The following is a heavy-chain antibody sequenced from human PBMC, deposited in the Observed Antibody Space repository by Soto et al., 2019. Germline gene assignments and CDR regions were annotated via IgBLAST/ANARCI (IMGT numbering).Heavy chain of an antibody. Sequence: SETLSLTCSVSGCSITSGGYYWSWIRQHPGKGLEWIGYIYSSGSTYYNPSLKSRLTISEDTSKNQFSLKLTSVTAADTAVYFCARVPYYDVLPGDTIRGGRYFDYWGQG. V-gene: IGHV4-31*03. CDR3: ARVPYYDVLPGDTIRGGRYFDY. CDR2: IYSSGST. CDR1: GCSITSGGYY. J-gene: IGHJ4*02. D-gene: IGHD3-9*01.